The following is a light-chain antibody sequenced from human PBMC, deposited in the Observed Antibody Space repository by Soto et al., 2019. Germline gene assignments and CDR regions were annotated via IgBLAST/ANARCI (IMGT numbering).Light chain of an antibody. CDR3: QQYNNWPPYT. Sequence: EIVMTQSPATLSVSPGERATLSCRASQSVSNDLAWYQQKPGQAPRLLIYGASTRATGIPARFSGSGSGTEFTLTISSLQSEDFAVYYCQQYNNWPPYTFGQGTKLEIK. CDR2: GAS. V-gene: IGKV3-15*01. J-gene: IGKJ2*01. CDR1: QSVSND.